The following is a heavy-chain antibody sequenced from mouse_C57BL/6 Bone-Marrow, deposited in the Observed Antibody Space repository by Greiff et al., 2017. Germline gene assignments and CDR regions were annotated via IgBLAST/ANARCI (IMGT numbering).Heavy chain of an antibody. J-gene: IGHJ2*01. CDR2: ISRGSSTI. D-gene: IGHD1-1*01. V-gene: IGHV5-17*01. CDR3: ARRLTTVVALDY. CDR1: GFTFSDYG. Sequence: EVQRVESGGGLVKPGGSLKLSCAASGFTFSDYGMHWVRQAPEKGLEWVAYISRGSSTIYYADTVKGRFTISRDNAKNTLFLQMTSLRSEDTAMYYCARRLTTVVALDYWGQGTTLTVSS.